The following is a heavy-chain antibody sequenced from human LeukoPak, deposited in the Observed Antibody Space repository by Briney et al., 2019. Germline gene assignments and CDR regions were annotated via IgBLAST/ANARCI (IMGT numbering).Heavy chain of an antibody. Sequence: ASEKVSCKASGYTFTSYDINWVRQATGQGLEWMGWMNPNSGNTGYAQKFQGRVTMTEDTSTDTAYTELSSLRSGDTAVYYCVIAARPLEYFQHWGQGTLATVSS. D-gene: IGHD6-6*01. CDR3: VIAARPLEYFQH. J-gene: IGHJ1*01. CDR2: MNPNSGNT. V-gene: IGHV1-8*01. CDR1: GYTFTSYD.